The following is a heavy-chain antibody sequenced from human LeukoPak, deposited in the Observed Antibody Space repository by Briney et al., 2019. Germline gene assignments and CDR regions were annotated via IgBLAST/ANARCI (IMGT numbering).Heavy chain of an antibody. CDR2: ISSSSSTI. Sequence: QPGGSLRLSCAASGFTFSSYSMNWVRQAPGKGLEWVSYISSSSSTIYYADSVKGRFTISRDNAKNSLYLQMNSLRAEDTAVYYCARVSYYGSGSYYFDYWGQGTLVTVSS. CDR3: ARVSYYGSGSYYFDY. J-gene: IGHJ4*02. V-gene: IGHV3-48*01. CDR1: GFTFSSYS. D-gene: IGHD3-10*01.